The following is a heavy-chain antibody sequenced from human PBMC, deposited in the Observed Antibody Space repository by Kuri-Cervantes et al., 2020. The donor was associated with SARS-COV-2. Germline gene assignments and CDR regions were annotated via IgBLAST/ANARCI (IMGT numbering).Heavy chain of an antibody. V-gene: IGHV4-59*01. Sequence: GSLRLSCTVSGGSISTYYWSWIRQPPGKGLAWIGYIYYSGSTTYNPSFKSRVTISVDTSKNQFPLELDSVTAADTAVYYCARGGTYYYDRSGFDWFDPWGQGTLVTVSS. CDR3: ARGGTYYYDRSGFDWFDP. J-gene: IGHJ5*02. CDR2: IYYSGST. CDR1: GGSISTYY. D-gene: IGHD3-22*01.